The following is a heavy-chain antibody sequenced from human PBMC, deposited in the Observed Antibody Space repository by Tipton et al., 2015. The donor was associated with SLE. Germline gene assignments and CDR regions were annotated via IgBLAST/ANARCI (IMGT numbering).Heavy chain of an antibody. CDR1: GGSISSHY. V-gene: IGHV4-59*11. Sequence: TLSLTCTVSGGSISSHYWSWIRRPPGKALEWIAYINYSGSTNYNPSLKSRVTMSVETSKNQFSLKLSSVTAADTAVYYCARSSATGFYYMDVWGKGTTVTVSS. CDR2: INYSGST. J-gene: IGHJ6*03. CDR3: ARSSATGFYYMDV. D-gene: IGHD3-10*01.